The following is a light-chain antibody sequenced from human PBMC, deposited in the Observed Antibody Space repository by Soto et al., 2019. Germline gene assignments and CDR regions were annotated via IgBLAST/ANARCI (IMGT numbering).Light chain of an antibody. V-gene: IGLV2-11*01. J-gene: IGLJ2*01. CDR3: CSYAGSYPHVV. CDR1: SSDVGGYNY. CDR2: DVS. Sequence: QSVLTQPRSVSGSPGQSVTISCTGTSSDVGGYNYVSWYQQHPGKAPKLMIYDVSKRPSGVPDRFSGSKSGNTASLTISGLQAEDEADYSCCSYAGSYPHVVFGGGTKLTVL.